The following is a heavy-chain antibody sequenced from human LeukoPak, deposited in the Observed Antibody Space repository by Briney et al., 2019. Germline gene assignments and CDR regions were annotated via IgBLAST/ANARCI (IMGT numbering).Heavy chain of an antibody. CDR1: GGSLSSDS. V-gene: IGHV4-34*01. CDR3: ARHFRGYPYYFDY. Sequence: SETLSLTCAVYGGSLSSDSWSWIRQPPGMGLEWIGEINHSGNTNYNPSLKSRVTISADTSKNQFSLKLTSVIAADTAVYYCARHFRGYPYYFDYWGQGALVTVSS. J-gene: IGHJ4*02. CDR2: INHSGNT. D-gene: IGHD5-18*01.